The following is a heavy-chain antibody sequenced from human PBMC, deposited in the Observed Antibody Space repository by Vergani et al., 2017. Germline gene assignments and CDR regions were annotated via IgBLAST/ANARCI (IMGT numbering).Heavy chain of an antibody. CDR3: AKASPRNSGYDYLYYYHAMDV. V-gene: IGHV3-23*01. CDR2: ISGSGGST. Sequence: EVQLLESGGDLVQPGGSLRLSCAASGFTFNHYAMNWVRPAPGKGLEWVSGISGSGGSTYYAGSGKGRFTISRDSSKNTLYLQKNSLSAGDTAVYYCAKASPRNSGYDYLYYYHAMDVGGKGTTVTVSS. CDR1: GFTFNHYA. J-gene: IGHJ6*04. D-gene: IGHD5-12*01.